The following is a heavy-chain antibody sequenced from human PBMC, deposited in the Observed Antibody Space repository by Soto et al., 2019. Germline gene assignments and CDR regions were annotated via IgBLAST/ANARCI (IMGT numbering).Heavy chain of an antibody. CDR3: ARSSRHMADDYFDY. CDR2: IIPIFGTA. Sequence: QVQLVQSGAEVKKPGSSVKVSCKASGGTFSSYAISWVRQAPGQGLEWMGGIIPIFGTANYAQKFQGRVTXNAFEXXSTAYMELSSLRSEDTAVYYCARSSRHMADDYFDYWGQGTLVTVSS. J-gene: IGHJ4*02. CDR1: GGTFSSYA. V-gene: IGHV1-69*12. D-gene: IGHD2-21*01.